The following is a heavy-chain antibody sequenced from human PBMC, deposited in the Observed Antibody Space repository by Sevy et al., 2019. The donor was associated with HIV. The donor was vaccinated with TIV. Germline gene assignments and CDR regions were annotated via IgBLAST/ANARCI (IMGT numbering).Heavy chain of an antibody. CDR3: ARDRYSSSPFNGMDV. CDR2: ISAYNGNT. J-gene: IGHJ6*02. Sequence: ASVKVSCKASGYTFTSYGISWVRQAPGHGLEWMGWISAYNGNTNYAQKLQGRVTMTTDTSTSTAYMELRSLRSDDTAVYYCARDRYSSSPFNGMDVWGQGTTVTVSS. V-gene: IGHV1-18*01. D-gene: IGHD6-13*01. CDR1: GYTFTSYG.